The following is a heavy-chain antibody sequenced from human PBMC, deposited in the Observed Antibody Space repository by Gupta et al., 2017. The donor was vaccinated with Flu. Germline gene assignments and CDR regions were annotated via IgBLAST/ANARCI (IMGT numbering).Heavy chain of an antibody. V-gene: IGHV4-59*01. CDR1: GGSISSYY. Sequence: QVQLQESGPGLVKPSENLSLTCTVSGGSISSYYWSWIRQPPGKGLEWIGYIYYSGSTNYNPSLKSRVTVSVDTSKNQFSLKLGSVTAADTAVYYCARVVRTGDYYFDYWGQGTLVTVSS. D-gene: IGHD7-27*01. J-gene: IGHJ4*02. CDR2: IYYSGST. CDR3: ARVVRTGDYYFDY.